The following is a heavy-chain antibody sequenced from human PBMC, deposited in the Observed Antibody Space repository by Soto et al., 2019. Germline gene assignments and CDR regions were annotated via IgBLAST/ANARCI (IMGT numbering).Heavy chain of an antibody. CDR2: IKSKTDGGTS. D-gene: IGHD6-6*01. Sequence: SVGPKRLCSAASWFTFGTAGGSWVRQATGKGLEWVGRIKSKTDGGTSDFAAPVRGRFAISRDDSESMVYLQMDSLKTEDTAVYYCSTDAYFRLKLVLFDFWGIGTSVIVSP. V-gene: IGHV3-15*01. CDR1: WFTFGTAG. J-gene: IGHJ6*01. CDR3: STDAYFRLKLVLFDF.